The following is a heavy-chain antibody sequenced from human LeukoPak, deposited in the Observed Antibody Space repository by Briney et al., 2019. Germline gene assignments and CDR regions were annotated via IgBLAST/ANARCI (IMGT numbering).Heavy chain of an antibody. J-gene: IGHJ4*02. CDR3: AKPPYYDILTGSGFDY. CDR1: GFTFSSYA. Sequence: GGSLRLSCAASGFTFSSYAMSWVRQAPGKGLEWVSAISGSGGSTYYADSVKGRFTISRDNSKNTLYLQMNSLRAEDTAVYYCAKPPYYDILTGSGFDYWGQGTLVTVSS. V-gene: IGHV3-23*01. CDR2: ISGSGGST. D-gene: IGHD3-9*01.